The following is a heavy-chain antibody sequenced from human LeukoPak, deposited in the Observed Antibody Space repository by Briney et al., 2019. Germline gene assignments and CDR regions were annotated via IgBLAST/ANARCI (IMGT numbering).Heavy chain of an antibody. CDR2: ITGRGEHI. D-gene: IGHD2-8*01. CDR3: AKDYGGYCTNGICSKIDY. J-gene: IGHJ4*02. Sequence: PGGSLRLSCTASGFTFSSYGMNWVRQAPGKGLEWVSGITGRGEHIFYAGSVKGRFTISRDNSKNTLYLQMNSLRGEDTAVYYCAKDYGGYCTNGICSKIDYWGQGTLVTVSS. V-gene: IGHV3-23*01. CDR1: GFTFSSYG.